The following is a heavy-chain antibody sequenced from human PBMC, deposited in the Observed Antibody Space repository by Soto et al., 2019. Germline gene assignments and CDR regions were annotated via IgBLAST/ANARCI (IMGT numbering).Heavy chain of an antibody. CDR3: SRDIDRFGELLPDGMDV. CDR2: ISAYNGNT. V-gene: IGHV1-18*01. J-gene: IGHJ6*02. CDR1: GYTFTSYG. D-gene: IGHD3-10*01. Sequence: QVQLVQSGAEVKKPGASVKVSCKASGYTFTSYGISWVRQAPGQGLEWLGWISAYNGNTNYAQKLQGRVTMTTDTSTSTAYMELRSLRSDDTAVYYCSRDIDRFGELLPDGMDVWGQGTTVTVSS.